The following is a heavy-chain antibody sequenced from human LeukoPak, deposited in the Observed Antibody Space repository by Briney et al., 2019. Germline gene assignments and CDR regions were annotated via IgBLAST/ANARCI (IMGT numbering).Heavy chain of an antibody. Sequence: SETLSLTCAVYGGSFSGYYWSWIRQPPGKGLEWIGEINHSGSTNYNPSLKSRVTISVDTSKNQFSLKLSSVTAADTAVYYCARGPPPYDYWGQGTLVTVSS. V-gene: IGHV4-34*01. CDR3: ARGPPPYDY. CDR2: INHSGST. CDR1: GGSFSGYY. J-gene: IGHJ4*02.